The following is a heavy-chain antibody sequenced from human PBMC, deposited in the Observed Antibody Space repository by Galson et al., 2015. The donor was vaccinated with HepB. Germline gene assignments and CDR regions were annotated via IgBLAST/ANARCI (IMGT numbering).Heavy chain of an antibody. Sequence: PALVKPTQTLTLTCTFSGFSLTSNPVGVGWIRQPPGEALEWLAVIYWDDDRRYRPSPRSRLTITKDTSKNQVFLTMTNVDPVDTATYYCAHRRDYSGVWDWGDFDFWGQGTLVTVSS. V-gene: IGHV2-5*02. J-gene: IGHJ4*02. D-gene: IGHD3/OR15-3a*01. CDR1: GFSLTSNPVG. CDR2: IYWDDDR. CDR3: AHRRDYSGVWDWGDFDF.